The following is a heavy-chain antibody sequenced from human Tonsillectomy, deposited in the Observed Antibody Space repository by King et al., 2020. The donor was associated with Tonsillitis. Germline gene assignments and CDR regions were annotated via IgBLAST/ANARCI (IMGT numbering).Heavy chain of an antibody. D-gene: IGHD2-2*01. CDR2: IIPILGIA. Sequence: QLVQSGAEVKKPGSSVKVSCKASGGTFSSYAISWVRQAPGQGLEWMGRIIPILGIANYAQKFQGRVTITADKSTSTAYMELSSLRSEDTAVYYCARDPFPCSSTSCYADYYYYMDVWGKGTTVTVSS. V-gene: IGHV1-69*09. CDR1: GGTFSSYA. J-gene: IGHJ6*03. CDR3: ARDPFPCSSTSCYADYYYYMDV.